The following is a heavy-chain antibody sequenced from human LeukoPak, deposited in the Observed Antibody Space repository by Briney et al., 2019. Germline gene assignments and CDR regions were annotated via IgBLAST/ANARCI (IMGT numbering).Heavy chain of an antibody. CDR1: GGSISSSNFY. CDR2: IYYSGST. J-gene: IGHJ3*02. Sequence: PSETLSLTCTVSGGSISSSNFYWGWIRQPPGEGLEWIGSIYYSGSTYYNPSLKSRVTISVDTSKNQFSLKLSSVTAADTAVYYCARVGHYYGPGDAFDIWGQGTMVTVSS. D-gene: IGHD3-10*01. V-gene: IGHV4-39*07. CDR3: ARVGHYYGPGDAFDI.